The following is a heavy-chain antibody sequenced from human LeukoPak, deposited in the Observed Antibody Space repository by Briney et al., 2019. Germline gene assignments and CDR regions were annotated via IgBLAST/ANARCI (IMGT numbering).Heavy chain of an antibody. J-gene: IGHJ6*03. CDR1: GFTFSSYG. V-gene: IGHV3-33*01. D-gene: IGHD2-2*01. Sequence: GGSLRLSCAASGFTFSSYGMHWVRQAPGKGLEWVAVIWYDGSNKYYADSVKGRFTISRDNSKNTLYLQMNSPRAEDTAVYYCARSAEDIVVVPAAPTYYYYYMDVWGKGTTVTVSS. CDR3: ARSAEDIVVVPAAPTYYYYYMDV. CDR2: IWYDGSNK.